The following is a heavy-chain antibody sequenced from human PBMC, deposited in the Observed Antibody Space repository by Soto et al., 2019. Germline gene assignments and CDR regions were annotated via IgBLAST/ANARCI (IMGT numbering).Heavy chain of an antibody. D-gene: IGHD1-26*01. Sequence: EVQLLESGGGLVQPGGSLRLSCAASGFTFSFCAMNWVRQAPGKGLEWVSSTRGSGGDTYYADSVRGRFTISRDNSKNTLYLQVISLRVEDTAVYYCVKGHSHSYYYFDYWGQGTLVTVSS. CDR1: GFTFSFCA. V-gene: IGHV3-23*01. J-gene: IGHJ4*02. CDR2: TRGSGGDT. CDR3: VKGHSHSYYYFDY.